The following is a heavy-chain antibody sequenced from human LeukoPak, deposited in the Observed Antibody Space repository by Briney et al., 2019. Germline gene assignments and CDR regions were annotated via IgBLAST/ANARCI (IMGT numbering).Heavy chain of an antibody. V-gene: IGHV1-69*05. CDR1: GGTFSSYA. CDR2: IIPIFGTE. D-gene: IGHD2-21*01. Sequence: SVKVSCKASGGTFSSYAISWVRQAPGQGLEWTGKIIPIFGTENYAENLQGRVTITTDNSKSTAYIEMNSLRSEDTAVYYCAGTDCYIDYWSQGTLVTVPS. CDR3: AGTDCYIDY. J-gene: IGHJ4*02.